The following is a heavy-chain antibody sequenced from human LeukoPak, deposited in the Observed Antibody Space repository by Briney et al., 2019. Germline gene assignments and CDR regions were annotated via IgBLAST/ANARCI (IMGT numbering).Heavy chain of an antibody. Sequence: GGSLRLSCAASGFTFSSYAMSWVRQAPGKGLEWVSAISGSDGRTYYADSVKGRFTISRDNSKNTLYLQMNSLRAEDTAVYYCAKGDRNYDFWSGYYGHWGQGTLVTVSS. V-gene: IGHV3-23*01. D-gene: IGHD3-3*01. CDR1: GFTFSSYA. CDR3: AKGDRNYDFWSGYYGH. CDR2: ISGSDGRT. J-gene: IGHJ4*02.